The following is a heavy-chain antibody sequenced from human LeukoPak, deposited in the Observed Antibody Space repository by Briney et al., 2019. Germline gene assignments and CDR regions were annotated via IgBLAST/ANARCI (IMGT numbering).Heavy chain of an antibody. J-gene: IGHJ4*02. V-gene: IGHV3-33*01. CDR3: ARDGSSRSPLDY. Sequence: PGGSLRLSCAASGFTFSRYGMHWVRQAPGKGLEWVAVIWYDGSNKYYADSVKGRFTISRDNSKNTLYLQMNSLRAEDTAVYYCARDGSSRSPLDYWGQGTLVTVSS. CDR2: IWYDGSNK. CDR1: GFTFSRYG. D-gene: IGHD6-6*01.